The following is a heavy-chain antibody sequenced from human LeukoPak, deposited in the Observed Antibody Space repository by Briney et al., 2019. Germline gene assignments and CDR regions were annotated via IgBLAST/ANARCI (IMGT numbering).Heavy chain of an antibody. Sequence: GSLRLSCAASGFSFSSYTMNWVRQAPGKGLEWVSIISSSSSYIYYADSVKGRFTVSRDNAKNSLYLQINSLRAEDTAVYYCAREGVAYYNRSGYSYFDYWGQGALVTVSS. CDR3: AREGVAYYNRSGYSYFDY. CDR2: ISSSSSYI. D-gene: IGHD3-22*01. J-gene: IGHJ4*02. V-gene: IGHV3-21*01. CDR1: GFSFSSYT.